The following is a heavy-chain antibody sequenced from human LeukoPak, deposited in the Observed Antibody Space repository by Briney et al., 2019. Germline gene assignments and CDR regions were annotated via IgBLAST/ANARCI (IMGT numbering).Heavy chain of an antibody. Sequence: KPSETLSLTCAVYGGSFSGYYWSWIRQPPGKGLEWIGEINHSGSTNYNPSLKSRVTISVDTSKNQFSLKLSSVTAADTAVYYCARDPYGDYVNYQLAGDLFDYWGQGTLVTVSS. CDR3: ARDPYGDYVNYQLAGDLFDY. V-gene: IGHV4-34*01. D-gene: IGHD4-17*01. CDR2: INHSGST. CDR1: GGSFSGYY. J-gene: IGHJ4*02.